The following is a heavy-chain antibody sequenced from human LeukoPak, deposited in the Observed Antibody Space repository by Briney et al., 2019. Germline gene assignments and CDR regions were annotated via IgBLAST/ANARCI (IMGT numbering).Heavy chain of an antibody. CDR1: GFTFGNYW. V-gene: IGHV3-7*01. D-gene: IGHD5-18*01. J-gene: IGHJ4*02. CDR3: AREGGRGIQLWHTDY. Sequence: GGSLRLSCAASGFTFGNYWMSWVREAPGKGLEWVANIKQDGSEKYYVDSVKGRFTISRDNAKNSLYLQINSLRAEDTAVYYCAREGGRGIQLWHTDYWGQGTLVTVSS. CDR2: IKQDGSEK.